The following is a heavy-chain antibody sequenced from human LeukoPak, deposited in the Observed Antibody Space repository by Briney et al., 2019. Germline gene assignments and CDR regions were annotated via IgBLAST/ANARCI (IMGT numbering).Heavy chain of an antibody. Sequence: GGSLRLSCAASGFTFSSYSMNWVRQAPGKGLEWVSSISSSSNYIYYADSVKGRFTISRDNAKNSLYLQMNSLGPEDTAVYYCARDPYSGNYGTYYYYYMDVWGKGTTVTISS. J-gene: IGHJ6*03. CDR3: ARDPYSGNYGTYYYYYMDV. CDR2: ISSSSNYI. D-gene: IGHD1-26*01. V-gene: IGHV3-21*01. CDR1: GFTFSSYS.